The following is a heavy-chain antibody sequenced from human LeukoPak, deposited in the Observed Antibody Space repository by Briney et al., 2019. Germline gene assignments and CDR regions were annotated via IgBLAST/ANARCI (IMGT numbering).Heavy chain of an antibody. CDR3: ARDLDGGAFDI. V-gene: IGHV3-33*01. D-gene: IGHD3/OR15-3a*01. Sequence: GGSLRLSCAASGFTFSSYGMHWVRQAPGKGLEWVAVIWYDGSNKYYADSVKGRFTISRDNSKNTLYLQMNSLRAEDTAVYYCARDLDGGAFDIWGQGTMVTVSS. CDR2: IWYDGSNK. J-gene: IGHJ3*02. CDR1: GFTFSSYG.